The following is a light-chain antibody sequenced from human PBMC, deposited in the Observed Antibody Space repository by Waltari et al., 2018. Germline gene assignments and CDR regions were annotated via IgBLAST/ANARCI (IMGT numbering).Light chain of an antibody. J-gene: IGLJ3*02. CDR3: AAWDDSLSGWV. V-gene: IGLV1-47*01. Sequence: QSVLTQPPSASGTPGQRVTISCSGSSSNIGSDYVYWYQQLPGTAPKLLIYRDKQPPSGVPDRFSGSNSGTSASLAISGLRSEDEADYYCAAWDDSLSGWVFGGGTKLTVL. CDR2: RDK. CDR1: SSNIGSDY.